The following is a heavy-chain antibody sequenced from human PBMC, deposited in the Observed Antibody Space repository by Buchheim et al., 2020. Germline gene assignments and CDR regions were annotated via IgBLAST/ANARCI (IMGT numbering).Heavy chain of an antibody. V-gene: IGHV3-48*01. CDR3: ARDGGLQTRSRY. CDR1: GFTFSSYS. D-gene: IGHD3-16*01. Sequence: EVQLVESGGGLVQPGGSLRLSCAASGFTFSSYSMNWVRQAPGKGPEWVSYISGSTNTIYYADSVKGRFTLSRDNAKNSLFLQMNSLRAEDTAMYYCARDGGLQTRSRYWGQGTL. J-gene: IGHJ4*02. CDR2: ISGSTNTI.